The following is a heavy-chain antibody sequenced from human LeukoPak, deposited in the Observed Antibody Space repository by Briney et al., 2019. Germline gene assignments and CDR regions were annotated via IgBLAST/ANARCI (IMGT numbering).Heavy chain of an antibody. D-gene: IGHD1-26*01. CDR2: IQNSGST. Sequence: SETLSLTCTVSGGSLSTYYWSWIRQPPGKGLEWIGYIQNSGSTNYNPSLKSRVTISVDTSKNQFSLKLSSVTAADTAVYYCARVGATRSYFDYWGQGTLVTVSS. J-gene: IGHJ4*02. CDR3: ARVGATRSYFDY. V-gene: IGHV4-59*01. CDR1: GGSLSTYY.